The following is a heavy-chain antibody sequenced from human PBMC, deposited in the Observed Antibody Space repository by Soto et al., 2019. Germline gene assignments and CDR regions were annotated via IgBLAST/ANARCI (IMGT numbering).Heavy chain of an antibody. J-gene: IGHJ4*02. CDR3: ARDGRGPGDLSFPDY. Sequence: PGGSLRLSCAASGFTFSSYAMHWVRQAPGKGLEWVAVISYDGSNKYYADSVKGRFTISRDNSKNTLYPQMNSLRAEDTAVYYCARDGRGPGDLSFPDYWGQGTRVTVSS. CDR1: GFTFSSYA. D-gene: IGHD7-27*01. V-gene: IGHV3-30-3*01. CDR2: ISYDGSNK.